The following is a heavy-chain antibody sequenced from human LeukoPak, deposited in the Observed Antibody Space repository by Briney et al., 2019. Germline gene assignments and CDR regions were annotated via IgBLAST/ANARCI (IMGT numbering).Heavy chain of an antibody. J-gene: IGHJ5*02. Sequence: PSETLSHTCAVYGGSFSGYYWSWIRQPPGKGLEWIGEINHSGSTNYNPSLKSRVTISVDTSKNQFSLKLSSVTAADTAVYYCANQNAYYDFWSGYYTVDWFDPWGQGTLVTVSS. CDR2: INHSGST. CDR3: ANQNAYYDFWSGYYTVDWFDP. D-gene: IGHD3-3*01. CDR1: GGSFSGYY. V-gene: IGHV4-34*01.